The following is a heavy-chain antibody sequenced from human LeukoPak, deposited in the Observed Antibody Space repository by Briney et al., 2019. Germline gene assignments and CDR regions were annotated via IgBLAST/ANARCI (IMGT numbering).Heavy chain of an antibody. Sequence: SETLSLTCTVSGGSISSSSYYWGWIRQPPGKGLERIGSIYYSGSTYYNPSLKSRVTISVDTSKNQFSLKLSSVTAADTAVYYCARDAYDYVWGSYRYHPGLDAFDIWGQGTMVTVSS. CDR1: GGSISSSSYY. D-gene: IGHD3-16*02. CDR2: IYYSGST. J-gene: IGHJ3*02. CDR3: ARDAYDYVWGSYRYHPGLDAFDI. V-gene: IGHV4-39*07.